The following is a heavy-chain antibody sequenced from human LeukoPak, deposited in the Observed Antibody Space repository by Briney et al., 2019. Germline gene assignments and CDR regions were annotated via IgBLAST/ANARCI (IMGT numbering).Heavy chain of an antibody. V-gene: IGHV3-21*01. J-gene: IGHJ4*02. CDR1: GFTFSSYS. CDR3: ARDRAIGDFFDY. Sequence: GGSLRLSCAASGFTFSSYSMNWVRQAPGKGLEWVSSISSRSSYIYYADSVKGRFTISRDNAKNSLYLQMNSLRAEDTAVYYCARDRAIGDFFDYWGQGTLVTVSS. D-gene: IGHD3-10*01. CDR2: ISSRSSYI.